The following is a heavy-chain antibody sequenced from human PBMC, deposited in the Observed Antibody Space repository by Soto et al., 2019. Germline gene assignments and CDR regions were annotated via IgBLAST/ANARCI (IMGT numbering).Heavy chain of an antibody. CDR3: ARGPKTLGYFDWFWGDYYYYGMDV. D-gene: IGHD3-9*01. V-gene: IGHV1-8*01. CDR2: MNPNSGTT. Sequence: VASVKVSCKASGYTFTSYDINWVRQATGQGLEWMGCMNPNSGTTGYAQKFQGRVTMTRNTSISTAYMELSSLRSEDTAVYYCARGPKTLGYFDWFWGDYYYYGMDVWGQGTTVTVSS. CDR1: GYTFTSYD. J-gene: IGHJ6*02.